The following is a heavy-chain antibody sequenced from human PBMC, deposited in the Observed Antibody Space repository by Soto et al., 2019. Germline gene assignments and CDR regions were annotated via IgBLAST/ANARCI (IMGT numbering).Heavy chain of an antibody. CDR3: ARASTVVTHSGSYNWFDP. CDR1: GGSISSNY. D-gene: IGHD2-21*02. V-gene: IGHV4-59*01. Sequence: QVQLQESGPGLVKPSETLSLTCTVSGGSISSNYWSWIRQPPGKGLEWIGYIYYSGSTNYNPSLKGRVTISVDTSQNQCSLTLSSVTAADTAVYYCARASTVVTHSGSYNWFDPWGQGTLVTVSS. J-gene: IGHJ5*02. CDR2: IYYSGST.